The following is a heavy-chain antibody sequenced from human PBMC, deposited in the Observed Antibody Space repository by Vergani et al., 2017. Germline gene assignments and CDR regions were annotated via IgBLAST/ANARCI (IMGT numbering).Heavy chain of an antibody. D-gene: IGHD5-24*01. V-gene: IGHV4-39*02. Sequence: QVQLQESGPGLVKPSQTLSLTCTVPGGSISSGGYYWGWIRQPPGKGLEWIGSIYYSGSTYYNPSLKSRVTISVDTSKNQFSLKLSSVTAADTALYYCASERRDGYNPFDTWGQGTLVTVSS. J-gene: IGHJ4*02. CDR1: GGSISSGGYY. CDR2: IYYSGST. CDR3: ASERRDGYNPFDT.